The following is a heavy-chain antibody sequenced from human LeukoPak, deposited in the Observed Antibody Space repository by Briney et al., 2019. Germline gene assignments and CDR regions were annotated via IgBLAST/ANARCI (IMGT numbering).Heavy chain of an antibody. D-gene: IGHD6-19*01. Sequence: QPGGSLRLSCAASGFTFSSYAMSWVRQAPGKGREWVSAISGSGGSTYYADSVKGRFTISRDNSKNTLYLQMNSLRAEDTAVYYCAKVKSSGWYYFDYWGQGTLVTVSS. CDR3: AKVKSSGWYYFDY. J-gene: IGHJ4*02. CDR1: GFTFSSYA. CDR2: ISGSGGST. V-gene: IGHV3-23*01.